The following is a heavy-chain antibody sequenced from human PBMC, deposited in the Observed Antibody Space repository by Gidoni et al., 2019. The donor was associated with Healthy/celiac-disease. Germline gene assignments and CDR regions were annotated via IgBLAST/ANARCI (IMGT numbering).Heavy chain of an antibody. D-gene: IGHD6-13*01. CDR3: ARESLGTVAAAGTFDY. V-gene: IGHV4-30-2*01. J-gene: IGHJ4*02. CDR1: GGSISSGGYS. Sequence: QLQLQESGSGLVKPSQTLSLTCAVTGGSISSGGYSGSWIRQPPGKGLDWIGYIYHSGSTYYTPSLKRRVTISVDRSKNQFSLKLSSVTAADTAVYYCARESLGTVAAAGTFDYWGQGTLVTVSS. CDR2: IYHSGST.